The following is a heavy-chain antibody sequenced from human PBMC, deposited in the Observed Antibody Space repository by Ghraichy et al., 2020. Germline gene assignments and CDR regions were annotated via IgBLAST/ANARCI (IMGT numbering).Heavy chain of an antibody. J-gene: IGHJ4*02. Sequence: GGSLRLSCAASGFTLSDYWMNWVRQAPGKGPEWVAIIKQDGSEKHYVDSVEGRFTISRDNAENSLHRQMNSLRVEETAVYYCARSSGWVVDYWGQGILVTGSS. D-gene: IGHD6-19*01. V-gene: IGHV3-7*01. CDR2: IKQDGSEK. CDR1: GFTLSDYW. CDR3: ARSSGWVVDY.